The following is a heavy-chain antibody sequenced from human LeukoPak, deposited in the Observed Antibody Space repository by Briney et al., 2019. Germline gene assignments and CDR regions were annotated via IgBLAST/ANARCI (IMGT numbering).Heavy chain of an antibody. D-gene: IGHD2-8*01. CDR3: ARGRTLYYFDY. J-gene: IGHJ4*02. V-gene: IGHV3-9*01. CDR2: ISWNSGSI. CDR1: GFTFDDYA. Sequence: GRSLRLSCAASGFTFDDYAMHWVRQAPGKGLEWVSGISWNSGSIGYADSVKGRFTISRDSAKNSLYLQMNSLRGEDTALYYCARGRTLYYFDYWGQGTLVTVSS.